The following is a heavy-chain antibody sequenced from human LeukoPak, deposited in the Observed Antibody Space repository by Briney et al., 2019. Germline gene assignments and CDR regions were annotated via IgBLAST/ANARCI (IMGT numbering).Heavy chain of an antibody. CDR1: GFTFSSYS. CDR2: ISSSSSYI. D-gene: IGHD1-26*01. V-gene: IGHV3-21*04. J-gene: IGHJ6*03. Sequence: GGSLRLSCAASGFTFSSYSMNWVRQAPGKGLEWVSSISSSSSYIYYADSVKGRFTISRDNAKNSLYLQMNSLRAEDTALYYCARVEVGATPDYYYYYMDVWGKGTTVTVSS. CDR3: ARVEVGATPDYYYYYMDV.